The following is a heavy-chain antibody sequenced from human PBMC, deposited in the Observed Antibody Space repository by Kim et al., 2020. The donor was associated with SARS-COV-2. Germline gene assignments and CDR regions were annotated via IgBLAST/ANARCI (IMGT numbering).Heavy chain of an antibody. CDR3: ASLTAGNYYDSSGPNWFDP. CDR1: GGTFSSYA. Sequence: SVKVSCKASGGTFSSYAISWVRQAPGQGLEWMGGIIPIFGTANYAQKFQGRVTITADESTSTAYMELSSLRSEDTAVYYCASLTAGNYYDSSGPNWFDPWAQGTLVTVSS. V-gene: IGHV1-69*13. D-gene: IGHD3-22*01. CDR2: IIPIFGTA. J-gene: IGHJ5*02.